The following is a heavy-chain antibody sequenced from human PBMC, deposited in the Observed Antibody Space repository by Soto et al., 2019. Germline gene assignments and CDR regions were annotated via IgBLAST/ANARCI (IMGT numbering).Heavy chain of an antibody. Sequence: GGSLRLSCAASGFTFSNAWMNWVRQAPGKGLEWVGRIKSKTDGGTTDYAAPVKGRFTISRDDSKNTLYLQMNSLKTEDTAVYYCTTPVDTAVVEYYYGMDVWGQGTTVTVSS. CDR3: TTPVDTAVVEYYYGMDV. CDR1: GFTFSNAW. CDR2: IKSKTDGGTT. V-gene: IGHV3-15*07. D-gene: IGHD5-18*01. J-gene: IGHJ6*02.